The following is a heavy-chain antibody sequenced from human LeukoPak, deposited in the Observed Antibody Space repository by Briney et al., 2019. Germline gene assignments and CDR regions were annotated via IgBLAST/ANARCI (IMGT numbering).Heavy chain of an antibody. J-gene: IGHJ4*02. CDR2: IKQDGSEK. CDR3: ARDCVKWAVNY. V-gene: IGHV3-7*01. CDR1: GFTFSSYW. Sequence: GGSLRLSCAASGFTFSSYWMSWVRQAPAKGLEWVANIKQDGSEKYYVDSVKGRFTISRDNAKNSLYLQMNSLRGEYTAVYYCARDCVKWAVNYWGQGTLVTVSS. D-gene: IGHD1-26*01.